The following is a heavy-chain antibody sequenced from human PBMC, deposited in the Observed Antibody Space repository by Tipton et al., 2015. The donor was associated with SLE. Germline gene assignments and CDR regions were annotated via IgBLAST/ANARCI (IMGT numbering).Heavy chain of an antibody. V-gene: IGHV4-59*01. CDR1: GGSISSYF. J-gene: IGHJ3*02. CDR3: ARGGRIAIFGVATDGAFDI. D-gene: IGHD3-3*01. Sequence: TLSLTCTVSGGSISSYFWSWIRQPPGKGLEWIGYIYYGGSTNYNPSLKSRVTISVDTSKNQFSLKLSSVTAADTAVYYCARGGRIAIFGVATDGAFDIWGQGTMVTVSS. CDR2: IYYGGST.